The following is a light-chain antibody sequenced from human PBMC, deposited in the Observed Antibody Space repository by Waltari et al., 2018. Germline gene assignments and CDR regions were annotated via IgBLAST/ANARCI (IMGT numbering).Light chain of an antibody. CDR1: SSNIGSNF. V-gene: IGLV1-47*01. CDR3: ATWDDGLSGHWV. Sequence: QSVLTQPPSASGTPGQRVTIPCSGTSSNIGSNFVSWYQQLSGTAPKLLIYKDNQRPSGVPDRFSGSRSGTSASLTISGLRSDDESHFYCATWDDGLSGHWVFGGGTKLTVL. CDR2: KDN. J-gene: IGLJ3*02.